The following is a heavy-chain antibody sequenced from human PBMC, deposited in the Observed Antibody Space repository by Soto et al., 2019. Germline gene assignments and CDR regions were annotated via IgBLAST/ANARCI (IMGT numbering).Heavy chain of an antibody. Sequence: PGGSLRLSCAASGFTFSSYAMSWVRQAPGKGLEWVSVISDGGGSTYYADSVKGRFTISRDNSKNTLYLQMNSLRAEDTAVYYCAKAPLTIFGVVTPFDYWGQGTLVTVSS. J-gene: IGHJ4*02. CDR1: GFTFSSYA. V-gene: IGHV3-23*01. CDR2: ISDGGGST. D-gene: IGHD3-3*01. CDR3: AKAPLTIFGVVTPFDY.